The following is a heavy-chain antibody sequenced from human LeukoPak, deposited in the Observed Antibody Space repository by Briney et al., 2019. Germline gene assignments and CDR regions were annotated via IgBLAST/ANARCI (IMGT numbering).Heavy chain of an antibody. CDR1: GYSISSGYY. D-gene: IGHD6-13*01. CDR2: IYHSGST. J-gene: IGHJ4*02. Sequence: SETLSLTCTVSGYSISSGYYWGWIRQPPGKGLEWIGSIYHSGSTYYNPSLKSRVTISVDTSKNQFSLKLSSVTAADTAVYYCASSLAADYYFDYWGQGTLVTVSS. CDR3: ASSLAADYYFDY. V-gene: IGHV4-38-2*02.